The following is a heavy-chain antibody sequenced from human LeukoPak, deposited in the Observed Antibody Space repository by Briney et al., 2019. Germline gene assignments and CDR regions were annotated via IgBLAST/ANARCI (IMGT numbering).Heavy chain of an antibody. Sequence: SETLSLTCTVSGGSISSYYWSWIRQPPGKGLEWIGYIYYSGSTNYNPSLKSRVTISVDTSKNQFSLKLSSVTAADTAVYYCAKDTSGSYYGGVFDYWGQGTLVTVSS. V-gene: IGHV4-59*01. CDR2: IYYSGST. CDR1: GGSISSYY. D-gene: IGHD1-26*01. CDR3: AKDTSGSYYGGVFDY. J-gene: IGHJ4*02.